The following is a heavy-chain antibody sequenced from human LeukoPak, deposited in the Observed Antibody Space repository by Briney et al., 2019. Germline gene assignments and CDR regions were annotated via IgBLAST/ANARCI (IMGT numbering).Heavy chain of an antibody. J-gene: IGHJ4*02. CDR2: VKQDGSQA. V-gene: IGHV3-7*01. Sequence: PGGSLTLSCATSGFTFTRYWMLWLRQSPGKGLEWVANVKQDGSQAYYLESVEGRFTISRDNAKTSLYLHMNNLRDEDTAVYYCSNGIYDSSYWGQGTLVTVSS. CDR3: SNGIYDSSY. D-gene: IGHD6-6*01. CDR1: GFTFTRYW.